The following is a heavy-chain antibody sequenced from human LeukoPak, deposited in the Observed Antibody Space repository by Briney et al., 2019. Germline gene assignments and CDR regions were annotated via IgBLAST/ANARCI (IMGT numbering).Heavy chain of an antibody. CDR1: GFTFSSYW. D-gene: IGHD3-16*02. Sequence: GGSLRLSCAASGFTFSSYWMNWVRQAPGKGLEWVSYISSSSSTIYYADSVKGRFTISRDNAKNSLYLQMNSLRAEDTAVYYCARAADSFQYYFDYWGQGTLVTVSS. CDR3: ARAADSFQYYFDY. J-gene: IGHJ4*02. V-gene: IGHV3-48*01. CDR2: ISSSSSTI.